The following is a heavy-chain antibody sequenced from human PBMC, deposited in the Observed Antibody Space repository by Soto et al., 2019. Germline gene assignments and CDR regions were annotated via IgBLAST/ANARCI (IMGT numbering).Heavy chain of an antibody. CDR1: GYIFTGYF. CDR2: INPNSGGV. J-gene: IGHJ4*02. V-gene: IGHV1-2*02. CDR3: ASDRRENRGYI. D-gene: IGHD5-12*01. Sequence: ASVKVSCKASGYIFTGYFMHWVRQAPGQGLEWMGWINPNSGGVKYLQKFQGRVSVTRDTSISTVYMELSGLRSDDTAVYYCASDRRENRGYIWGKGTLVPVSS.